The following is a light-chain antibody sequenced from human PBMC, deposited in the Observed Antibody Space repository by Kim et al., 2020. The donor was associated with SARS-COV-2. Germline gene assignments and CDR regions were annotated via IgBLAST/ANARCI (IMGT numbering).Light chain of an antibody. CDR1: SSDVGSYNR. J-gene: IGLJ3*02. Sequence: SVTIYCTGTSSDVGSYNRVSGYQQPPGTAPKLMIYEVSNRPSGVPDRFSGSKSGNTASLTISGLQAEDEADYYCSSYTSSSTWVFGGGTQLTVL. CDR2: EVS. V-gene: IGLV2-18*02. CDR3: SSYTSSSTWV.